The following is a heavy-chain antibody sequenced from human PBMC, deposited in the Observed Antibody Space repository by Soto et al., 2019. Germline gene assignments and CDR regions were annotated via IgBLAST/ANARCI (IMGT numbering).Heavy chain of an antibody. Sequence: QVQLVESGGGVVQPGGSLSLSCAASGFSFSNYGMHWVRQAPGKGLEWVAVIWYDGSNKYYADSVKGRFTVSRDISNNTLYLQMNSLRVDDTAVYYCTRDLWSVALDVWGQGTTVTISS. D-gene: IGHD2-15*01. CDR3: TRDLWSVALDV. V-gene: IGHV3-33*01. CDR2: IWYDGSNK. CDR1: GFSFSNYG. J-gene: IGHJ6*02.